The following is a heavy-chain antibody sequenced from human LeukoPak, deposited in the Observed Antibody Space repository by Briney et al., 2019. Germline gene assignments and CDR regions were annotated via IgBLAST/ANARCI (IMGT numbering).Heavy chain of an antibody. J-gene: IGHJ4*02. V-gene: IGHV3-9*01. Sequence: GRSLRLSCAASGFTFDDYAMHWVQQAPGKGLKRVSGISWNSGSIGYADSVKGRFTISRDNAKNSLYLQMNSLRAEDTALYYCANGDSSGYYPFFDYWGQGTLVTVSS. CDR3: ANGDSSGYYPFFDY. D-gene: IGHD3-22*01. CDR2: ISWNSGSI. CDR1: GFTFDDYA.